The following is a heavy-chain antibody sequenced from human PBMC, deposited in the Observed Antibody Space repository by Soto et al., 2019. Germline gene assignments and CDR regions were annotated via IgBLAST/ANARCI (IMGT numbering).Heavy chain of an antibody. D-gene: IGHD3-10*02. CDR1: GGSFRSYA. CDR3: ARAYDVRSGNYYGMDV. CDR2: VIPMFGTP. J-gene: IGHJ6*02. V-gene: IGHV1-69*01. Sequence: QLQLVQSGAEVKKPGSSLRVSCKASGGSFRSYAFSWVRQAPGQRLEWMGGVIPMFGTPKNAQKFQTRITIGADEFTRTVYMELSSLTSEDTAIYYCARAYDVRSGNYYGMDVWGQGTTVTVSS.